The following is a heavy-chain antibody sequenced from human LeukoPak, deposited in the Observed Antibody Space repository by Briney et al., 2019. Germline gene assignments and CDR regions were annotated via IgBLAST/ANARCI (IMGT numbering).Heavy chain of an antibody. CDR3: ARDLFVGATTPDAFDI. Sequence: RASVKVSCKASGYTFTSYDINWVRQATGQGLEWMGWMNPNSGNTNYAQKLQGRVTMTTDTSTSTAYMELRSLRSDDTAVYYCARDLFVGATTPDAFDIWGQGTMVTVSS. V-gene: IGHV1-18*01. CDR2: MNPNSGNT. D-gene: IGHD1-26*01. J-gene: IGHJ3*02. CDR1: GYTFTSYD.